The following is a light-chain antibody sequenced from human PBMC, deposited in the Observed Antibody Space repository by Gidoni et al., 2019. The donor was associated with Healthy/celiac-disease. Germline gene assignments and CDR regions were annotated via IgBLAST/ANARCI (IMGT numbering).Light chain of an antibody. V-gene: IGLV1-47*01. Sequence: QSVLTQPPSASGTPGQRVTISFSGSSSNIGSNYVYWYQQLPGTAPKLLIYRNNQRPSGVPDRFSGSKSGTSASLAISGLRSEDEADYYCAAWDDSLSADVFGTGTKVTVL. CDR2: RNN. CDR1: SSNIGSNY. CDR3: AAWDDSLSADV. J-gene: IGLJ1*01.